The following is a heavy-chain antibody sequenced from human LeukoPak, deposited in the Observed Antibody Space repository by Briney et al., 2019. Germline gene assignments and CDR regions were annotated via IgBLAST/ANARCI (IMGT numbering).Heavy chain of an antibody. V-gene: IGHV3-30*04. CDR1: GFTFSSYA. D-gene: IGHD4-17*01. CDR3: ARDRLRATTSTLAY. Sequence: GGSLRLSCAATGFTFSSYATHWVHQAPGEGLEWVAVISYDGSNKYYADSVKGRFSISRDNSKNTLYVQMNSLRAEDTGVYYCARDRLRATTSTLAYWGQGTLVTVSS. CDR2: ISYDGSNK. J-gene: IGHJ4*02.